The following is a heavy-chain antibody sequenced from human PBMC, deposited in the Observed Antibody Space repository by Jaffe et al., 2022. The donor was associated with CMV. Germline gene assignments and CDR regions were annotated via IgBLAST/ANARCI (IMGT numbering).Heavy chain of an antibody. CDR1: GGSISSYY. Sequence: QVQLQESGPGLVKPSETLSLTCTVSGGSISSYYWSWIRQPPGKGLEWIGYIYYSGSTNYNPSLKSRVTISVDTSKNQFSLKLSSVTAADTAVYYCARVLFLAGPSSGSYRDYYYGMDVWGQGTTVTVSS. CDR2: IYYSGST. J-gene: IGHJ6*02. V-gene: IGHV4-59*01. CDR3: ARVLFLAGPSSGSYRDYYYGMDV. D-gene: IGHD3-10*01.